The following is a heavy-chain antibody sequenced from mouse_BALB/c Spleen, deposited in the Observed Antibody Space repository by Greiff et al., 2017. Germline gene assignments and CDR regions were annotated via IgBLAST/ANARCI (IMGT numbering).Heavy chain of an antibody. V-gene: IGHV1-80*01. CDR1: GYAFSSYW. CDR3: ARRSGTGLDY. CDR2: VYPGDGDT. D-gene: IGHD4-1*01. Sequence: QVQLKESGAALVRPGSSVKISCKASGYAFSSYWMKWVKQRPGQGLVWIGQVYPGDGDTNYNGTFKGKATLTADKSSSKAYMQLSSLTTEDSAIYFCARRSGTGLDYWGQGTLVTVSA. J-gene: IGHJ3*01.